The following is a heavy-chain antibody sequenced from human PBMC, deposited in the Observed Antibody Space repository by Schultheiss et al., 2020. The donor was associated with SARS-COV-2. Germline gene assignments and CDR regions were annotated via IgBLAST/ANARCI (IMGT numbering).Heavy chain of an antibody. J-gene: IGHJ6*03. V-gene: IGHV4-4*07. CDR2: VYVSGST. D-gene: IGHD2-2*01. Sequence: SQTLSLTCTVSGGSISSYYWSWIRQPPGKGLEWIGRVYVSGSTNYNPSLKSRVTMSVDTSKNQFSLKLSSVTAADTAVYYCARVRYQLPYYYYYYMDVWGKGTTVTVSS. CDR3: ARVRYQLPYYYYYYMDV. CDR1: GGSISSYY.